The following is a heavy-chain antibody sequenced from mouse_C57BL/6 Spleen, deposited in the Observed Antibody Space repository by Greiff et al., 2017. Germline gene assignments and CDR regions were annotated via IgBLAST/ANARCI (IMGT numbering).Heavy chain of an antibody. CDR1: GYTFTSYT. CDR2: INPSSGYT. CDR3: ARDGYYGDFDY. Sequence: VQLQQSGAELARPGASVKMSCKASGYTFTSYTMHWVKQRPGQGLELIGYINPSSGYTKYNQKFKDKATLTADKSSSTAYMQMSSLTSEDSAVYYCARDGYYGDFDYWGQGTTLPVSS. D-gene: IGHD2-3*01. J-gene: IGHJ2*01. V-gene: IGHV1-4*01.